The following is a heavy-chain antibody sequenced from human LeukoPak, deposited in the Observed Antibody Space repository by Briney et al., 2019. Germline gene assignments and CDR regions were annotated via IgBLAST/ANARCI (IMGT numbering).Heavy chain of an antibody. D-gene: IGHD2-21*02. V-gene: IGHV3-23*01. Sequence: GGSLRLSCAASGFTFSSYAMSWVRQAPGKGLEWVSAISGSGGSTYYADSVKGRFTISRDNSKNTLYLQMNSLRAEDTAVYYCATGDTPVEYFDYWGQGTLVTVSS. J-gene: IGHJ4*02. CDR3: ATGDTPVEYFDY. CDR2: ISGSGGST. CDR1: GFTFSSYA.